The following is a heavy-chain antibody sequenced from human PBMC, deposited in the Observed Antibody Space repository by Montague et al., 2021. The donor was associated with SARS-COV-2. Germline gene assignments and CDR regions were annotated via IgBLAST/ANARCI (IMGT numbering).Heavy chain of an antibody. D-gene: IGHD3-22*01. Sequence: SETLSLTCTVSGGSISSSSYYWGWIRQPPGKGLEWIGRIYYSGSTYYNPSLKSRVTISVDTSKNQFSLKLSSVTAADTAVYYCARQVGTMIVVVIIKLRYYFDYWGQGTLVTVSS. CDR2: IYYSGST. CDR3: ARQVGTMIVVVIIKLRYYFDY. V-gene: IGHV4-39*01. CDR1: GGSISSSSYY. J-gene: IGHJ4*02.